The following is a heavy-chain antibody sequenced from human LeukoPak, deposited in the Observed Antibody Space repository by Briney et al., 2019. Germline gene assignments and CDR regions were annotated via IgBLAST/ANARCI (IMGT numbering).Heavy chain of an antibody. CDR3: AKFERTVAGPYNWFDP. CDR2: ISDSGGHT. Sequence: GGSLRPSCAASAFTFSSYAMSWVRQAPGKGLEWVSGISDSGGHTYYADSVKGRFTISRDNSKNTLYLQMNSLRAEDTALYYCAKFERTVAGPYNWFDPWGQGTLVTVSS. J-gene: IGHJ5*02. D-gene: IGHD6-19*01. V-gene: IGHV3-23*01. CDR1: AFTFSSYA.